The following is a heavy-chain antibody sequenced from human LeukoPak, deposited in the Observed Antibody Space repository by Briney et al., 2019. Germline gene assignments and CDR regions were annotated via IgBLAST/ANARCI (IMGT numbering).Heavy chain of an antibody. CDR2: ISAYNGNT. D-gene: IGHD6-6*01. V-gene: IGHV1-18*01. Sequence: ASVKVSCKASGYTFTSYGISWVRQAPGQGLEWMGWISAYNGNTNYAQKLQGRATMTTDTSTSTAYMELRSPRSDDTAVYYCARVWRQLGPLDYWGQGTLVTVSS. CDR1: GYTFTSYG. J-gene: IGHJ4*02. CDR3: ARVWRQLGPLDY.